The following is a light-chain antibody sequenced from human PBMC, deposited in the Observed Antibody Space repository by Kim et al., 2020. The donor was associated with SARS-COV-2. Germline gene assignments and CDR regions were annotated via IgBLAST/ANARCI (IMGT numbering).Light chain of an antibody. CDR1: QSVSSSS. V-gene: IGKV3D-7*01. CDR3: LQHSIFPGLT. J-gene: IGKJ3*01. CDR2: GAS. Sequence: PGERVTLSCRASQSVSSSSSTWYQQKPGQAPRLLIYGASTRPTGIPASLRGRGSGAYFTPTIISLRSEDFAAYSCLQHSIFPGLTFGPGTKV.